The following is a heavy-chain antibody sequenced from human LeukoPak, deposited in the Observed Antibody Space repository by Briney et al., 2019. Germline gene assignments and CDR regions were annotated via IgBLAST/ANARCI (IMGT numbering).Heavy chain of an antibody. CDR2: IIHIFGTA. J-gene: IGHJ6*03. CDR1: GGTFSSYA. CDR3: ARGYSSSWPRQYYYYYYMDV. Sequence: SVKVSCKASGGTFSSYAISWVRQAPGQGLEWMGGIIHIFGTANYAQKFQGRVTITTDESTSTAYMELSSLRSEDTAVYYCARGYSSSWPRQYYYYYYMDVWGKGTTVTVSS. D-gene: IGHD6-13*01. V-gene: IGHV1-69*05.